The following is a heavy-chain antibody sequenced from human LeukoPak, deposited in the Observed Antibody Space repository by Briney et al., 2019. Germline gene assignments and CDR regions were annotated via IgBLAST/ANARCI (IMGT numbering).Heavy chain of an antibody. J-gene: IGHJ4*02. CDR3: ARMDIGLVRD. V-gene: IGHV3-7*01. Sequence: GGSLRLSCSASGFTFSSYWMSWVRQAPGKGLEWVANIKQDGSEKYYVDSVKGRFTISRDNAKNSLSLQMNSLRAENTAVYYCARMDIGLVRDWGQGTLVTVSS. CDR1: GFTFSSYW. CDR2: IKQDGSEK. D-gene: IGHD3-10*01.